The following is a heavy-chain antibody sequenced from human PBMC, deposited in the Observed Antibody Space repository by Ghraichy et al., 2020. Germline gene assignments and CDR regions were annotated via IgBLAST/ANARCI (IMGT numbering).Heavy chain of an antibody. CDR1: GGSISGNF. D-gene: IGHD3-10*01. V-gene: IGHV4-59*08. J-gene: IGHJ5*02. CDR2: TYYSGTT. Sequence: SETLSPTCTVSGGSISGNFWSWIRQPPGKGLEWIGYTYYSGTTSYNPSLKSRVTISVDTSKRQFSLKLTSVTAADTAVYFCARQGSGGFDPWGQGTLVTVSS. CDR3: ARQGSGGFDP.